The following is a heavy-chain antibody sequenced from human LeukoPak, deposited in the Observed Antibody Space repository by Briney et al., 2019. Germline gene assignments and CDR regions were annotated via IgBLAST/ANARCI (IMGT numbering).Heavy chain of an antibody. V-gene: IGHV3-30*04. CDR2: ISYDGSNK. CDR3: ARDGIAVAGTAVDY. Sequence: QPGRSLRLSCAASGFTFSSYAMHWVRQAPGKGLEWVAVISYDGSNKYYADSVKGRFTISRDNSKNTLYLQMNSLRAEDTAVYYCARDGIAVAGTAVDYWGQGTLVTISS. J-gene: IGHJ4*02. CDR1: GFTFSSYA. D-gene: IGHD6-19*01.